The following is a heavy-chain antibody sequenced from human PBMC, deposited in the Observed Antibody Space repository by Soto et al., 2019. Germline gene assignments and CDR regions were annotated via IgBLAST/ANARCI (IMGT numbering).Heavy chain of an antibody. Sequence: QVQLQESGPGLVKPSQTLSLTCTVSGGSISSAAYYWSWIRQHPGKGLEWIGYISHSGSTYYNPSLKSRVIISVATSKSHFSLSLTSVTAADTAVYYCAREYTYGSNFFDCWGQGALVTVSS. J-gene: IGHJ4*02. D-gene: IGHD5-18*01. CDR3: AREYTYGSNFFDC. V-gene: IGHV4-31*03. CDR1: GGSISSAAYY. CDR2: ISHSGST.